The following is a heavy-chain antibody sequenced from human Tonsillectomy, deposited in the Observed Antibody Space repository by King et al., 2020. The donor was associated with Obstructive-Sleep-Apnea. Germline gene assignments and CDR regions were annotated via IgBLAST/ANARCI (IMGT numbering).Heavy chain of an antibody. CDR2: IYYSGST. V-gene: IGHV4-59*01. D-gene: IGHD4-11*01. J-gene: IGHJ4*02. CDR3: AITTKGSLGDY. Sequence: LQLQESGPGLVKPSETLSLTCTVSGGSISSYYWSWIRQPPGKGLEWIGYIYYSGSTNYNPSLKSRVTISVDTSKNQFSLKLSSVTAADTAVYYCAITTKGSLGDYWGQGTLVTVSS. CDR1: GGSISSYY.